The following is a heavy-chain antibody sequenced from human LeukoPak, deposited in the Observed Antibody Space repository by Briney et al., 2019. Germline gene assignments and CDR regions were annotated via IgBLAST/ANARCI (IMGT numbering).Heavy chain of an antibody. V-gene: IGHV4-34*01. D-gene: IGHD2-21*02. CDR1: GGSFSGYY. Sequence: PSETLSLTCAVYGGSFSGYYWSWIRQPPGKGLEWIGEINHSGSTNYNPSLKSRVTISVDTSKNQFSLKLSSVTAADTAVYYCARLCQVTTCAKFEYWGPGILVTVSP. CDR3: ARLCQVTTCAKFEY. J-gene: IGHJ1*01. CDR2: INHSGST.